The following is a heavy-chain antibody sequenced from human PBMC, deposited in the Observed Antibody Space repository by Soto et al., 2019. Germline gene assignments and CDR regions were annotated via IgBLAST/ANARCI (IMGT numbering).Heavy chain of an antibody. CDR2: IIPIFGTA. CDR3: ASRYQDCSSTSCDGVNYYYVMDV. D-gene: IGHD2-2*01. J-gene: IGHJ6*02. Sequence: SVKVSCKASGGTFSSYAISWVRQAPGQGLEWMGGIIPIFGTANYAQKFQGRVTITADESTSTAYMELSSLRSEDTAVYYCASRYQDCSSTSCDGVNYYYVMDVWGQGATVTVS. V-gene: IGHV1-69*13. CDR1: GGTFSSYA.